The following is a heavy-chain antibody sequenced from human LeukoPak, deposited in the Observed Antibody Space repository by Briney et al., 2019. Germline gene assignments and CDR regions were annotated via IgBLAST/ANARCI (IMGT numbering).Heavy chain of an antibody. J-gene: IGHJ4*02. D-gene: IGHD2-2*01. CDR3: ARGPPESTTSDY. CDR2: LRPASGSS. CDR1: GYIFTSND. Sequence: GASVKVSCKASGYIFTSNDISWLRQAAGQGLEWIGWLRPASGSSGYAQKFQGRVTMTRSTSTRTAYMELRSLTSEDTAVYYCARGPPESTTSDYWGQGTLVTVSS. V-gene: IGHV1-8*01.